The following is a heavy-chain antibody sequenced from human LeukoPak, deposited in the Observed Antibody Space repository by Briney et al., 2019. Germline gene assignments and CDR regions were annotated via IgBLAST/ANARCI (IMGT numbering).Heavy chain of an antibody. Sequence: GGSLRLSCAASGFTFSSYWMSWVRQAPGKGLEWVANIKQDGSEKYYVDSVKGRFTISRDNAKSSLYLQMNSLRAEDTAVYYCARERYGDYFDYWGQGTLVTVSS. CDR1: GFTFSSYW. V-gene: IGHV3-7*03. CDR2: IKQDGSEK. CDR3: ARERYGDYFDY. J-gene: IGHJ4*02. D-gene: IGHD4-17*01.